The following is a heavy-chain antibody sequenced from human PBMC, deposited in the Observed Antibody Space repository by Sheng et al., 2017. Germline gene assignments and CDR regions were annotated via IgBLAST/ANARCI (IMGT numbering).Heavy chain of an antibody. J-gene: IGHJ4*02. Sequence: QVQLVQSGAEVKKPGSSVKVSCKASGGTFSSYVIRWVRQAPGQGLEWMGGIIPIFGTTDSAQKFQGRVTITADESTSTVYMELSSLRSDDTAVYYCEMDYIVGTKGGYWGQGTLVTVSS. CDR1: GGTFSSYV. CDR2: IIPIFGTT. V-gene: IGHV1-69*13. CDR3: EMDYIVGTKGGY. D-gene: IGHD1-26*01.